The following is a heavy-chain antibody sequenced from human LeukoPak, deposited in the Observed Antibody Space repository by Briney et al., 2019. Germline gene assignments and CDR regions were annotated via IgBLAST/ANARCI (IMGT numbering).Heavy chain of an antibody. V-gene: IGHV1-18*04. CDR3: ARVVQIPLRYFDWGHDAFDI. CDR2: ISACNGNT. CDR1: GYTFSGYY. D-gene: IGHD3-9*01. Sequence: GASVKVSCKPSGYTFSGYYMHWVRQAPGQGLEWMGCISACNGNTNYAQKLQGRVTMTTDTSTSTAYMELRSLRSDDTAVYYCARVVQIPLRYFDWGHDAFDIWGQGTMVTVSS. J-gene: IGHJ3*02.